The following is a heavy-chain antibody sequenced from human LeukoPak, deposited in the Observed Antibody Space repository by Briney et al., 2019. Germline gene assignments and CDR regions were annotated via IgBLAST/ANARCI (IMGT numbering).Heavy chain of an antibody. Sequence: SETVSLTCTVSGRSIWTYYWLWLRQPPGQGREWIGYIYYSGSSNFNRSRKGRITILLDTSKNQFSLYLSSVTAADTAVYYCVRRVVVGTANDKSDAFDVWGQGTVVTVSS. J-gene: IGHJ3*01. CDR2: IYYSGSS. CDR1: GRSIWTYY. D-gene: IGHD2-21*02. CDR3: VRRVVVGTANDKSDAFDV. V-gene: IGHV4-59*01.